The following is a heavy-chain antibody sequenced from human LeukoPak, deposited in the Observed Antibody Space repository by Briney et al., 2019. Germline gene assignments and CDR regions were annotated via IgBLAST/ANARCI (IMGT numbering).Heavy chain of an antibody. CDR1: EFTFSSYW. CDR3: ATDPADILYFGEPPIDY. D-gene: IGHD3-10*01. V-gene: IGHV3-7*03. CDR2: IKQDGSEK. J-gene: IGHJ4*02. Sequence: GGSLRLSCAASEFTFSSYWMTWVRQAPGKGLEWVANIKQDGSEKNYVDSVKGRFTISRDNAKKSLFLQMNSLSVEDTAVYYCATDPADILYFGEPPIDYWGQGTLVTVSS.